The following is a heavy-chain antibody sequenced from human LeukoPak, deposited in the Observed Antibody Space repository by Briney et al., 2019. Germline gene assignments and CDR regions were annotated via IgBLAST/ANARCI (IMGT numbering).Heavy chain of an antibody. V-gene: IGHV3-23*01. D-gene: IGHD3-22*01. CDR3: ARDNSGYPEFDY. CDR1: GFTFTNYA. J-gene: IGHJ4*02. Sequence: GSLRLSCAASGFTFTNYAMNWVRQAPGKGLEWVSAISGSGGGTYYIDSVKGRFTISRDNSKNTLFLQMNSLRADDTAVYYCARDNSGYPEFDYWGQGTLVAVSS. CDR2: ISGSGGGT.